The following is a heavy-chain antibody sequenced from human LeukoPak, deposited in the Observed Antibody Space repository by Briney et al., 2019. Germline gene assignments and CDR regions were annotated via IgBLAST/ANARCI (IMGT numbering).Heavy chain of an antibody. CDR2: INHSGST. Sequence: SETLSLTCAVYGGSLSGYYWSWIRQPPGKGLEWIGEINHSGSTNYNPSLKSRVTISVDTSKNQFSLKLSSVTAADTAVYYCARGRPGWTTWFDPWGQGTLVTVSS. V-gene: IGHV4-34*01. J-gene: IGHJ5*02. D-gene: IGHD3/OR15-3a*01. CDR3: ARGRPGWTTWFDP. CDR1: GGSLSGYY.